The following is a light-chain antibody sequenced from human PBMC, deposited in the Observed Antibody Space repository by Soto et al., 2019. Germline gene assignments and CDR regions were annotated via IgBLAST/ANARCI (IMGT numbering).Light chain of an antibody. J-gene: IGKJ5*01. Sequence: DIQLTQSPSLLSASVGDRVPITWRASHDISTYLAWYQQKPGKAPKLMIYEASTLQSGVPSRFSGSGSGTEFTLTISGLLPEDFATYHCQKLNTLPFNFGQGTRLEIK. CDR2: EAS. CDR3: QKLNTLPFN. CDR1: HDISTY. V-gene: IGKV1-9*01.